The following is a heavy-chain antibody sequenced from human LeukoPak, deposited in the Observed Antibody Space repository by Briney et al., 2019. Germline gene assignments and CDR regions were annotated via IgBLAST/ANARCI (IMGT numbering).Heavy chain of an antibody. J-gene: IGHJ4*02. CDR2: ITSTRSSI. CDR1: GFTFSTYS. V-gene: IGHV3-48*01. CDR3: AKYSHDSSGSYDY. Sequence: GGSLRLSCAASGFTFSTYSMNWVRQAPGKGLEWISYITSTRSSIYYADSVKGRFTISRDNAKNSLYLQMNSLRPEDTAVYYCAKYSHDSSGSYDYWGQGTLVTVSS. D-gene: IGHD3-22*01.